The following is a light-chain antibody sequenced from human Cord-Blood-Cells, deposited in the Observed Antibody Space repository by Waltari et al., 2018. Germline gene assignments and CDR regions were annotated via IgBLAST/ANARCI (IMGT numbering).Light chain of an antibody. Sequence: EIVLTQSPGTLSLSPGERTTLSCRASHSVSSSYLAWYQQKAGQAPRLLICGASSSATGIPDRFSRSGSGTDFHLTISRQEPEDLAVYYCQQYGSSPPVTFGQGTWLEIK. CDR3: QQYGSSPPVT. CDR2: GAS. J-gene: IGKJ5*01. V-gene: IGKV3-20*01. CDR1: HSVSSSY.